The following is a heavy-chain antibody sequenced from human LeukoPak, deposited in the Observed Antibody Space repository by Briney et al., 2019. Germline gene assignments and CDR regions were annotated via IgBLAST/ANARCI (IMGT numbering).Heavy chain of an antibody. J-gene: IGHJ4*02. D-gene: IGHD3-10*01. Sequence: SETLSLTCAVYGGSFSGYYWSWIRQPPGKGLEWIGYIYYSGSTNYNPSLKSRVTISVDTSKNQFSLKLSSVTAADTAVYYCARVSFPRGYFDYWGQGTLVTVSS. CDR1: GGSFSGYY. CDR3: ARVSFPRGYFDY. CDR2: IYYSGST. V-gene: IGHV4-59*01.